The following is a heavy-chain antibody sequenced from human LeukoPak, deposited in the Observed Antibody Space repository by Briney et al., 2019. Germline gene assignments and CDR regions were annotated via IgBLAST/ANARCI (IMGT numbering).Heavy chain of an antibody. D-gene: IGHD5-24*01. V-gene: IGHV3-30*04. Sequence: GGSLRLSCAVSGFTFSSYSMHWVRQAPGKGLEWVALISYDGSNKYYADSVKGRFTISRDNSKNALYLQMNSLRAEDSAVFYFARDGYNPALYYMDVGGKGTTVTVSS. CDR3: ARDGYNPALYYMDV. CDR1: GFTFSSYS. CDR2: ISYDGSNK. J-gene: IGHJ6*03.